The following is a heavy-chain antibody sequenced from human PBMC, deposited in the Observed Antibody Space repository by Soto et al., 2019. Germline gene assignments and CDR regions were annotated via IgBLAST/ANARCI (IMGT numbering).Heavy chain of an antibody. CDR3: ARLVYDTRLNYMYFDF. CDR1: GVSLTSGNW. Sequence: ETLSLTCAVSGVSLTSGNWWTWVRQSPQRGLEYIGEIFHDGTANYYPSFERRVAMSVDTSRNRFSLKLTSVTAADTAVYFCARLVYDTRLNYMYFDFWGPGTLVTVSS. J-gene: IGHJ4*02. D-gene: IGHD3-10*01. CDR2: IFHDGTA. V-gene: IGHV4-4*01.